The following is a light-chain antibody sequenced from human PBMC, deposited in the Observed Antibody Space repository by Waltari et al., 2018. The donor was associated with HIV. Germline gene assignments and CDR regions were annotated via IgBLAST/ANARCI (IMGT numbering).Light chain of an antibody. CDR2: WAS. CDR3: QQYYSTPPT. CDR1: QSLLFSSNKKNY. Sequence: DIVMTQSPDSLTVSLGERATINCKSSQSLLFSSNKKNYLAWYQQKPGQSPKLLSYWASTQHSGVPDRFSGSGSGTDFTLTITGLQPEDVAVYFWQQYYSTPPTFGQGTKVEIK. V-gene: IGKV4-1*01. J-gene: IGKJ1*01.